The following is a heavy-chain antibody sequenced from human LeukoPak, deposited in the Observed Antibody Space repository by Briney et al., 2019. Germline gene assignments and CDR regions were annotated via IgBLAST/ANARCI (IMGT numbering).Heavy chain of an antibody. Sequence: PSETLSLTCTVSGGSISSSSYYWGWIRQPPGKGLEWIGSIYYSGSTYYNPSLKSRVTISVDTSKNQFSLKLSSVTAADTAVYYCARSRITMVRGVIIPPDYWGQGTLVTVSS. D-gene: IGHD3-10*01. CDR3: ARSRITMVRGVIIPPDY. CDR2: IYYSGST. J-gene: IGHJ4*02. CDR1: GGSISSSSYY. V-gene: IGHV4-39*01.